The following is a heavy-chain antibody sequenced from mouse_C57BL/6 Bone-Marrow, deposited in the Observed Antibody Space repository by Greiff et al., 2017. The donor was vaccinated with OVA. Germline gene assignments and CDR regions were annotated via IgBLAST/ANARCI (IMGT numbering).Heavy chain of an antibody. Sequence: VQLQQSGPELVKPGASVKISCKASGYSFTGYYMNWVKQSPEKSLEWIGEINPSTGGTTYNQKFKAKATLTVDKSSSTAYMQLKSLTSEDSAVYYCARYSNYGYWGQGTTLTVSS. D-gene: IGHD2-5*01. V-gene: IGHV1-42*01. CDR1: GYSFTGYY. J-gene: IGHJ2*01. CDR3: ARYSNYGY. CDR2: INPSTGGT.